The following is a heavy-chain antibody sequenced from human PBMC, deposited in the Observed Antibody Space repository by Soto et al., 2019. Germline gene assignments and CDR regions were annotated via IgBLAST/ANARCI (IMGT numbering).Heavy chain of an antibody. CDR3: ARKSNSDMSGYDYFDY. J-gene: IGHJ4*02. CDR1: GFIFSSSD. Sequence: GGSLRLSCAASGFIFSSSDMTWVRQSPGKGLEYVSSINYNGVYSFYAEAAKGRFVIYRDNAKNSLFLQMNSLTAEDTAVYFCARKSNSDMSGYDYFDYWGQGTLVTVSS. CDR2: INYNGVYS. D-gene: IGHD3-22*01. V-gene: IGHV3-21*06.